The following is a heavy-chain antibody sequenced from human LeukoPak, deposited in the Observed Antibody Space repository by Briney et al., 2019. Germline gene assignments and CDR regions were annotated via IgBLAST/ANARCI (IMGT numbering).Heavy chain of an antibody. D-gene: IGHD3-22*01. CDR1: GFTFSDYY. Sequence: GGSLRLSCAASGFTFSDYYMSWIRQAPGKGLEWVSYISSSGSTIYYADSVKGRFTISRDNAKNSLYLQMNSLRAEDTAVYYCAKSPSVSVVIESAFDYWGQGTLVTVSS. CDR2: ISSSGSTI. J-gene: IGHJ4*02. V-gene: IGHV3-11*01. CDR3: AKSPSVSVVIESAFDY.